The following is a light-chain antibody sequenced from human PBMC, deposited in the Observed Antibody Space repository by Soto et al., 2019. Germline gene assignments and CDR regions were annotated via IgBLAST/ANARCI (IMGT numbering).Light chain of an antibody. CDR1: QSVSSTY. J-gene: IGKJ4*01. CDR3: QQYGSSPPLT. Sequence: EIVLTQSPGTLSLSPGERATLSCRASQSVSSTYLAWYQLKPGQAPRLLIYGASSRATGIPHRFSGSGSGTDVTLTISRLEPEDFAVYYCQQYGSSPPLTFGGGTKVEI. CDR2: GAS. V-gene: IGKV3-20*01.